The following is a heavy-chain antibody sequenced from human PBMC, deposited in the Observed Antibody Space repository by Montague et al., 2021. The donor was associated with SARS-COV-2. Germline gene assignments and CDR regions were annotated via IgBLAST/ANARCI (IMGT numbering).Heavy chain of an antibody. CDR1: RAFIRSAYH. D-gene: IGHD5-24*01. J-gene: IGHJ6*02. CDR2: AYDDRPI. CDR3: AAEMKGAGCRDT. V-gene: IGHV4-31*03. Sequence: TLSLTCSVSRAFIRSAYHWSWIRQPPGKDLEWIGHAYDDRPIYYNPSLRGRASISLDTSENRFSLTLTSVTAADTALYYCAAEMKGAGCRDTWGQGATVTVSS.